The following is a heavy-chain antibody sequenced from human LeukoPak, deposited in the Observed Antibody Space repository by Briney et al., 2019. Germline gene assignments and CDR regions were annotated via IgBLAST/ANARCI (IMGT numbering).Heavy chain of an antibody. J-gene: IGHJ4*02. CDR2: ISSSGVHT. V-gene: IGHV3-11*03. D-gene: IGHD2-21*01. CDR3: ARQDLWQHCDS. Sequence: KSGGSLRLSCAASGFTFSDYYMNWFRQAAGEGLEWVSYISSSGVHTEYGDSVEGRFTISRDNGKNSVYLQMNSLGADDTAVYYCARQDLWQHCDSWGQGALVTVSS. CDR1: GFTFSDYY.